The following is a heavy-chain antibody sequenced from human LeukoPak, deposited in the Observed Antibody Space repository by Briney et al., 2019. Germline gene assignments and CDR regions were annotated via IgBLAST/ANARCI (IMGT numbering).Heavy chain of an antibody. CDR2: ISAYNGNT. J-gene: IGHJ6*04. D-gene: IGHD3-16*01. Sequence: ASVKVSFKASGYTFTIYGISWVRQAPGQGEEWMGWISAYNGNTNYAQKLQGRVTITTDTSTSTAYMELRSLRSDDTAVYYCARDREVTAGVMDVWGKGTTVTVSS. CDR3: ARDREVTAGVMDV. CDR1: GYTFTIYG. V-gene: IGHV1-18*04.